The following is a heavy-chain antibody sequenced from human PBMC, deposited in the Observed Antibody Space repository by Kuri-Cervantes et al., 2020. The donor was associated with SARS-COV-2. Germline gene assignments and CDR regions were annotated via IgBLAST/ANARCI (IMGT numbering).Heavy chain of an antibody. D-gene: IGHD3-3*01. CDR2: INPKSGGT. J-gene: IGHJ5*02. Sequence: ASVKVSCKASGYTFTGYYMDWVRQAPGQGLEWMGWINPKSGGTNYALKFQGRVAMTRDTSISTAYMELSRLRSDDTAVYYCARGRQVRLRFLEWLFEWFDPWGQGTLVTVSS. V-gene: IGHV1-2*02. CDR3: ARGRQVRLRFLEWLFEWFDP. CDR1: GYTFTGYY.